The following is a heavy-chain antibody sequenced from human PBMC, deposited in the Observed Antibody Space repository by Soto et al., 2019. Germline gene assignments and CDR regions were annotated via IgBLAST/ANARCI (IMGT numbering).Heavy chain of an antibody. CDR1: GFTFGNFA. J-gene: IGHJ4*02. D-gene: IGHD6-19*01. Sequence: EVQLVESGGCLVQPGGSRRLSCTPSGFTFGNFAMSWVRQAPGKGLEWVSSISAGGATTYYADSVKGRVTMSRDKSKNTLSVQMISLRAEDSAVYYCAKDRGGTGWPFDHWGQGTLVTVSS. V-gene: IGHV3-23*04. CDR3: AKDRGGTGWPFDH. CDR2: ISAGGATT.